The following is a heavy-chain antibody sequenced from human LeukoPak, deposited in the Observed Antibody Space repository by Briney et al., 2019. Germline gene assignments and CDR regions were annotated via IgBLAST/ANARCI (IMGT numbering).Heavy chain of an antibody. CDR1: GGSISSYY. CDR2: IYYSGST. CDR3: ARSIHPRGDLSYPFDY. D-gene: IGHD1-26*01. V-gene: IGHV4-59*08. J-gene: IGHJ4*02. Sequence: SETLSLTCTVSGGSISSYYCSWIRQPPGKGLEWIGYIYYSGSTNYNPSLKSRVTISVDTSKNQFSLKLSSVTAADTAVYYCARSIHPRGDLSYPFDYWGQGTLVTVSS.